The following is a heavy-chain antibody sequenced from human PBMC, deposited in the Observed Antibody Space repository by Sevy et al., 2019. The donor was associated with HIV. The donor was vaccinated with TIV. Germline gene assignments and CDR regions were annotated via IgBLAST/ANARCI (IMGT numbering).Heavy chain of an antibody. CDR2: ISYDGSNK. D-gene: IGHD6-19*01. CDR1: GFTFSSYG. CDR3: AKGRDSSGWYYYGMDV. J-gene: IGHJ6*02. Sequence: GGSLRLSCAASGFTFSSYGMHWARQAPGKGLEWVAFISYDGSNKYYADSVKGRFTISRDNSKNTLYLQMNSLRAEDTAVYYCAKGRDSSGWYYYGMDVWGQGTTVTVSS. V-gene: IGHV3-30*18.